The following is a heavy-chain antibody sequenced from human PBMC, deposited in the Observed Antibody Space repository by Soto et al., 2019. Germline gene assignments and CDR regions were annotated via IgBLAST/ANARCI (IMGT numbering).Heavy chain of an antibody. V-gene: IGHV1-69*04. J-gene: IGHJ6*03. CDR2: ISAIIGIT. Sequence: QGLEWMGRISAIIGITNYAQKFQGRVTMTADKSTSTAYMELSSLRSEDTAVYYCARGDSSSSARYMDVWGKGTTVTVSS. D-gene: IGHD6-13*01. CDR3: ARGDSSSSARYMDV.